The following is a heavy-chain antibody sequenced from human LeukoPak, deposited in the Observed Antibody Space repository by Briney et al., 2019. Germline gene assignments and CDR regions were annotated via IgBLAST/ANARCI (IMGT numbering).Heavy chain of an antibody. V-gene: IGHV1-69*13. Sequence: ASVKVSCKASGGTFSNYGISWVRQAPGQGLEWMGVIIPIFGTTNYAQKFQGRVTITADESTSTAYMELSSLRSEDTAVYYCASSRLIAARPGFYYYYYMDVWGKGTTVTVSS. J-gene: IGHJ6*03. D-gene: IGHD6-6*01. CDR3: ASSRLIAARPGFYYYYYMDV. CDR1: GGTFSNYG. CDR2: IIPIFGTT.